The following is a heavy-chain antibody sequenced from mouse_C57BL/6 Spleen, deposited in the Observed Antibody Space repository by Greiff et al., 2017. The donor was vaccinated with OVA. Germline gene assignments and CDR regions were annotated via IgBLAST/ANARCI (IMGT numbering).Heavy chain of an antibody. CDR1: GYTFTDYY. Sequence: EVQLQQSGPVLVKPGASVKMSCKASGYTFTDYYMNWVKLSHGKSLEWIGVINPYNGGTSYNQKFKGKATLTVDKSSSTAYMELNSLTSEDSAVYYCARLRREGFDYWGQGTTLTVSS. CDR2: INPYNGGT. D-gene: IGHD2-12*01. V-gene: IGHV1-19*01. J-gene: IGHJ2*01. CDR3: ARLRREGFDY.